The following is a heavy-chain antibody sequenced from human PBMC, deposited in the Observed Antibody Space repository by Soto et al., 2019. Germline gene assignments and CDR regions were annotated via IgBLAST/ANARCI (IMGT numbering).Heavy chain of an antibody. V-gene: IGHV3-30*18. CDR3: AKDGITMVRGVPGY. D-gene: IGHD3-10*01. Sequence: GGSLRLSCAASGFTFSSYGMHWVRQAPGKGLEWVAVISYDGSNKYYADSVKGRFTISRDDSKNTLYLQMNSLRAEDTAVYYCAKDGITMVRGVPGYWGQGTLVTVSS. J-gene: IGHJ4*02. CDR2: ISYDGSNK. CDR1: GFTFSSYG.